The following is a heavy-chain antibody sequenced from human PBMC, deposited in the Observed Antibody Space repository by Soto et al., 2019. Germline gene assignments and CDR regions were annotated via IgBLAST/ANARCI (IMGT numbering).Heavy chain of an antibody. J-gene: IGHJ5*02. CDR1: GGALRNNA. Sequence: QVQLVQSGAEVKKPGSSVRVSCKASGGALRNNAITWVRQAPGQGLEWMGEIIPIFGTTKFAQKFQGRVTITADKSTNTTYMDLSSLRSEDTAVYYCARAPGYTRYANRGRFDPWGQGTLVTVST. CDR3: ARAPGYTRYANRGRFDP. CDR2: IIPIFGTT. D-gene: IGHD5-12*01. V-gene: IGHV1-69*06.